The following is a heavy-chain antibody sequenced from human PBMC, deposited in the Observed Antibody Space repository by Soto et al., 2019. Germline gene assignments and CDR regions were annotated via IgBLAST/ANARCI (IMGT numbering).Heavy chain of an antibody. J-gene: IGHJ5*02. CDR3: ATHSRGIFGVVYRDHWFDP. Sequence: EASVKVSCKASGYTFTSYGISWVRQAPGQGLEWMGWISAYNGNTNYAQKLQGRVTMTTDTSTSTAYMELRSLRSDDTAVYYCATHSRGIFGVVYRDHWFDPWGQGTLVTVSS. D-gene: IGHD3-3*01. CDR2: ISAYNGNT. CDR1: GYTFTSYG. V-gene: IGHV1-18*01.